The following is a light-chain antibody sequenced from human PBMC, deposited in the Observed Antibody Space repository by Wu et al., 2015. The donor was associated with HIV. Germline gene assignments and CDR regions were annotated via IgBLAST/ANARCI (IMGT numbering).Light chain of an antibody. CDR3: QQYDNLLT. V-gene: IGKV1-33*01. Sequence: DIQMTQSPSSLSASVGDRVTITCQASHDINNFLNWYQQKPGKAPKLLIYDASNLKTGVPSRFSGSGSGTDFTFTISSLQPEDIATYYCQQYDNLLTFGGGTKVE. CDR1: HDINNF. CDR2: DAS. J-gene: IGKJ4*01.